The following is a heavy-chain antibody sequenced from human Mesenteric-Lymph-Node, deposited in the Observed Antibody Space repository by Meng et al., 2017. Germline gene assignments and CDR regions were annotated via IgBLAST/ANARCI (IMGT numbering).Heavy chain of an antibody. Sequence: QVQLVQSGAEVQKPGASVKVSCKASGYTFTVYYMHWVRQAPGQGLEWMGRINPHTGGINYAQEFQSRVAMTRDTSISTAYMELSRLRTDDTAVYYCAKIGSNHQFDLWGQGTLVTVSS. J-gene: IGHJ4*02. CDR2: INPHTGGI. D-gene: IGHD4-11*01. V-gene: IGHV1-2*06. CDR3: AKIGSNHQFDL. CDR1: GYTFTVYY.